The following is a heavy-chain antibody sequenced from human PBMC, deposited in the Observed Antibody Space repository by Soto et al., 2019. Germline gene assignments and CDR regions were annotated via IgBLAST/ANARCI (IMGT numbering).Heavy chain of an antibody. Sequence: PSETLSLTCTVSGGSVSSGSSYWSWIRQPPEKGLEWIGFVYYTGSTNYNSSLKSRVTVSVDTSKNQFSLHLSSVAAADTAVYFCARWSGSSFTFDYWGQGTPVTVSS. V-gene: IGHV4-61*01. D-gene: IGHD3-3*01. CDR1: GGSVSSGSSY. J-gene: IGHJ4*02. CDR3: ARWSGSSFTFDY. CDR2: VYYTGST.